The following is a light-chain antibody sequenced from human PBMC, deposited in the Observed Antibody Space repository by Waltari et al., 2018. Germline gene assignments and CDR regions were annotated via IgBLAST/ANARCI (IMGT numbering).Light chain of an antibody. CDR1: QSVFYRSDNKNY. V-gene: IGKV4-1*01. J-gene: IGKJ2*01. Sequence: DIVMTQSPDSLAVSLGERATINCKSSQSVFYRSDNKNYLAGYQQKPGQPPKLLISWASTRESGVPDRFSGSGSETDFTLTISSLQAEDVAVYYCQQYYSAPFNFGQGTKLEIK. CDR3: QQYYSAPFN. CDR2: WAS.